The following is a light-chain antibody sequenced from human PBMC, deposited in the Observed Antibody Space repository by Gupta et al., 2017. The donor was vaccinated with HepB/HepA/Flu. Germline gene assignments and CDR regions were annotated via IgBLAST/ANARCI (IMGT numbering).Light chain of an antibody. V-gene: IGLV2-8*01. CDR3: SSYAGSNNWV. CDR2: EIS. J-gene: IGLJ3*02. CDR1: SSDVGAYNY. Sequence: QSALTQPPSASGSAGQSVTLSCTGTSSDVGAYNYVSWYQQHPGKAPKPMIYEISKRPAGVPDRFSGSKSGNTASLTVSGLQAEDEADYYCSSYAGSNNWVFGGGTKRTVL.